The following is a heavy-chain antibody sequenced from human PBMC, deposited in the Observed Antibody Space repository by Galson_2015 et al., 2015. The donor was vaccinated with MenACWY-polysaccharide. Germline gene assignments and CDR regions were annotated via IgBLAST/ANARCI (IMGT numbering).Heavy chain of an antibody. CDR1: GFTFNTHW. Sequence: SLRLSCAASGFTFNTHWMHWVRQAPGKGLMWVSRINRDGSNTDYADSVKGRFTISRDNAKNTLFLQMNSLRAEGAAVYYCARGITPDYWGQGTLVTVSS. V-gene: IGHV3-74*01. J-gene: IGHJ4*02. CDR3: ARGITPDY. CDR2: INRDGSNT.